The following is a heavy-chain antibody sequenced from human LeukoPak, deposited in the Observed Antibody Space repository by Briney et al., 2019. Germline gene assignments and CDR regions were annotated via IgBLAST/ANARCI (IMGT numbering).Heavy chain of an antibody. Sequence: GASVKVSCKASGYTFTSYGISWVRQAPGQGLEWMGWISAYTGNTNYTQKLQGRVTMTTDTSTTTAYMELRSLRSDDTAVYYCARDRDYSSWVQNYFDYWGQGTLVTVSS. D-gene: IGHD6-6*01. CDR2: ISAYTGNT. CDR3: ARDRDYSSWVQNYFDY. CDR1: GYTFTSYG. V-gene: IGHV1-18*01. J-gene: IGHJ4*02.